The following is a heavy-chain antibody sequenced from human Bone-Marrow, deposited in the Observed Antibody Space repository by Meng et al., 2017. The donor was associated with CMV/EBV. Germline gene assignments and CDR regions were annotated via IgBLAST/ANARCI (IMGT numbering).Heavy chain of an antibody. D-gene: IGHD1-26*01. Sequence: GESLKISCAASGFTFSSYSMNWVRQAPGKGLEWVSSISSSSSYIYYADSVKGRFTISRDNAKNSLYLQMNSLRAEDTAVYYCARDYPLTSGSLVWGQGTLVTVSS. V-gene: IGHV3-21*01. J-gene: IGHJ4*02. CDR3: ARDYPLTSGSLV. CDR1: GFTFSSYS. CDR2: ISSSSSYI.